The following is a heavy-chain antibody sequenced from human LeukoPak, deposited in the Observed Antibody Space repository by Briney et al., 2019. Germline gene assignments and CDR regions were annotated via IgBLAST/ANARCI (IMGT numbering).Heavy chain of an antibody. Sequence: SVKVSCKASGGTFSSYAISWVGQAPGQGLEWMGRIIPILGIANYAQKFQGRVTITADKSTSTAYMELSSLRSEDTAVYYCARVDSSSYYYYYYMDVWGKGTTVTVSS. CDR3: ARVDSSSYYYYYYMDV. CDR2: IIPILGIA. V-gene: IGHV1-69*04. J-gene: IGHJ6*03. CDR1: GGTFSSYA. D-gene: IGHD6-6*01.